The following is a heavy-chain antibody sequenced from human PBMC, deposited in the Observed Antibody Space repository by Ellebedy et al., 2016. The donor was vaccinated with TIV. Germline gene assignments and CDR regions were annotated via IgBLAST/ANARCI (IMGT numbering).Heavy chain of an antibody. J-gene: IGHJ2*01. CDR2: IWYDGSNK. CDR3: AGGDHNSIWYFDL. Sequence: PGGSLRLSCAASGFTLSSYGMHWVRKAPGKGLEWVAVIWYDGSNKYYADSVKGRFTISRDNSKNTLYLQMNSLRAEDTAVYYCAGGDHNSIWYFDLWGRGTLVTVSS. V-gene: IGHV3-33*01. CDR1: GFTLSSYG. D-gene: IGHD2-21*02.